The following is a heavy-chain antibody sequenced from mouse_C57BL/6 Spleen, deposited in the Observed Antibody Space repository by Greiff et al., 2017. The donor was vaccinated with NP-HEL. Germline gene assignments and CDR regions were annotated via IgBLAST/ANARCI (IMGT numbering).Heavy chain of an antibody. J-gene: IGHJ2*01. V-gene: IGHV1-80*01. CDR1: GYAFSSYW. CDR2: IYPGDGDT. CDR3: ARERNDGYLFDY. Sequence: QVQLKESGAELVKPGASVKISCKASGYAFSSYWMNWVKQRPGKGLEWIGQIYPGDGDTNYNGKFKGKATLTADKSSSTAYMQLSSLTSEDSAVYFCARERNDGYLFDYWGQGTTLTVSS. D-gene: IGHD2-3*01.